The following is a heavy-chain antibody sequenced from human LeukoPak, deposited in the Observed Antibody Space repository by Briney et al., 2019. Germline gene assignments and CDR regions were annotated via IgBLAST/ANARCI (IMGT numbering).Heavy chain of an antibody. CDR3: AREIAVAGNYYFDY. D-gene: IGHD6-19*01. CDR2: ISSSGSGDNT. J-gene: IGHJ4*02. Sequence: GGSLRLSCAASGFTFSSYAMSWVRQAPGKGLEWVSGISSSGSGDNTYYADSVKGRFTISRDNSKNTLYLQMNSLRAEDTAVYYCAREIAVAGNYYFDYWGQGTLVTVSS. V-gene: IGHV3-23*01. CDR1: GFTFSSYA.